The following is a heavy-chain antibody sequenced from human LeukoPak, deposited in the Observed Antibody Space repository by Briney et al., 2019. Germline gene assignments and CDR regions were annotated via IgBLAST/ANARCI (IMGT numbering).Heavy chain of an antibody. Sequence: GGSLRLSCAASGFTFSTYWMSWVRQAPGKGLEWVASIKEDGSERQYVDSVKGRFSISRDNAKNSLYLQMNSLRAEDTAVYYCATKLRFLEWLLFDYWGQGTLVTVSS. CDR3: ATKLRFLEWLLFDY. V-gene: IGHV3-7*01. J-gene: IGHJ4*02. CDR1: GFTFSTYW. CDR2: IKEDGSER. D-gene: IGHD3-3*01.